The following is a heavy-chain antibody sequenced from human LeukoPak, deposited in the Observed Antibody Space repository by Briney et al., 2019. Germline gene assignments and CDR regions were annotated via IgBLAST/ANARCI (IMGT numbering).Heavy chain of an antibody. V-gene: IGHV3-9*01. Sequence: PGGSLRLSCAASGFTFGSYWMHWVRQAPGKGLEWVSGISWNSGYIGYEDSVKGRFTISRDNAKNSLYLQMNSLRAEDTALYYCAKGSYGSGSYVDYWGQGTLITVSS. J-gene: IGHJ4*02. D-gene: IGHD3-10*01. CDR1: GFTFGSYW. CDR3: AKGSYGSGSYVDY. CDR2: ISWNSGYI.